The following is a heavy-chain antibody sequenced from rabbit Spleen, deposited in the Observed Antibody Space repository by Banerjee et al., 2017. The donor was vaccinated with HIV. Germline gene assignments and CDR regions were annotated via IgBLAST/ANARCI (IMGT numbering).Heavy chain of an antibody. V-gene: IGHV1S40*01. CDR3: ARDAGTSFSTYGMDL. CDR1: GFSFSSSAY. Sequence: QSLEESGGDLVKPGASLTLTCTASGFSFSSSAYMCWVRQAPGKGLEWVACAYAGSGGSTYSATWAKGRFTISKTSSTTVTLQMTSLTAADTATYFCARDAGTSFSTYGMDLWGQGTLVTVS. J-gene: IGHJ6*01. CDR2: AYAGSGGST. D-gene: IGHD8-1*01.